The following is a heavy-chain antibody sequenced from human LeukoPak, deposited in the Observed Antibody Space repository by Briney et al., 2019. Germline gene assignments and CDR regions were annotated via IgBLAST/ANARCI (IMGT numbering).Heavy chain of an antibody. D-gene: IGHD1-26*01. J-gene: IGHJ4*02. CDR3: ARGGVVGATTPFDY. Sequence: PSETLSLTCTVSGGSISSGDYYWSWIRQPPGKGLAWIGYIYYSGSTYYNPSLKSRLTISVDTSKNQFSLRLSSVTAADTAVYYCARGGVVGATTPFDYWGQGTLVTVSS. V-gene: IGHV4-30-4*08. CDR1: GGSISSGDYY. CDR2: IYYSGST.